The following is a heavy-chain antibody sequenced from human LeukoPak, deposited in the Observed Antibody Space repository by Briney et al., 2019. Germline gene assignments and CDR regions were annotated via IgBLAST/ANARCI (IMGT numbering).Heavy chain of an antibody. V-gene: IGHV1-18*01. CDR2: ISAYNGNT. D-gene: IGHD2-15*01. CDR3: ARAGYCGDGGCRGGSAFDV. J-gene: IGHJ3*01. Sequence: ASVKVSCKASGYTFSSYGINWVRQAPGQGLEWMGWISAYNGNTNYAQNLQGRFTVTTDTSTSTAYMELRSLTYDDTAVYYCARAGYCGDGGCRGGSAFDVWGQGTMVTVSS. CDR1: GYTFSSYG.